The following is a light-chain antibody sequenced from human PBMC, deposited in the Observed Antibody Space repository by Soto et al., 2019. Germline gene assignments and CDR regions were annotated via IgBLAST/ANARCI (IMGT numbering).Light chain of an antibody. V-gene: IGKV1-39*01. CDR2: AAS. Sequence: DIQLTQSPSSLSASVGDRVTMTCRASETISTFLNWYQHKPGKAPRLLISAASRLQSGVPPRFSGSGSGTEFTLTINSLRPEDFASYYCQQSYSSSPITFGPGTRLE. CDR3: QQSYSSSPIT. CDR1: ETISTF. J-gene: IGKJ5*01.